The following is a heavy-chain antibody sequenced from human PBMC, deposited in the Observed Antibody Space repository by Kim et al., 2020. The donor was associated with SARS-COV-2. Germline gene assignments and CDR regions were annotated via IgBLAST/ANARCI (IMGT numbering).Heavy chain of an antibody. J-gene: IGHJ6*02. CDR3: ARDKGVVMPITLGSDYGMDV. CDR2: INPNSGGT. Sequence: ASVKVSCKASGYTFTGYYMHWVRQAPGQGLEWMGRINPNSGGTNYAQKFQGRVTMTRDTSISTAYMELSRLRSDDTAVYYCARDKGVVMPITLGSDYGMDVWGQGTTVTVSS. CDR1: GYTFTGYY. D-gene: IGHD3-22*01. V-gene: IGHV1-2*06.